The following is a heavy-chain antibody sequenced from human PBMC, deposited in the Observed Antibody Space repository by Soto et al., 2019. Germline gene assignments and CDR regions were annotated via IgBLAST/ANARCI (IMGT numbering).Heavy chain of an antibody. CDR1: GYTFTSNW. D-gene: IGHD6-13*01. CDR3: ARDHSIASSGAWWLDP. CDR2: INPSGDIT. V-gene: IGHV1-46*01. Sequence: QVQLVQSGTEVKKPGASVKISCTASGYTFTSNWIHWARRAPGQGLEWMGVINPSGDITKYAPKFQGRVTMSTDTSTSTIYMDLSSLTSEDTAVYYCARDHSIASSGAWWLDPWGQATLVNVSS. J-gene: IGHJ5*02.